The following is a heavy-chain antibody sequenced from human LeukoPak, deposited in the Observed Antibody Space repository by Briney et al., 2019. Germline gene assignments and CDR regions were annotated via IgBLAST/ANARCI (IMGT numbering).Heavy chain of an antibody. J-gene: IGHJ6*03. CDR3: AGPLSSSWQNYYYYMDV. Sequence: GASVKVSCKASGGTFSSYAISWVRQAPGQGLEWMGGIIPIFGTVNCAQKFQGRVTVTADESTSTAYMELSSLRSEDTAVYYCAGPLSSSWQNYYYYMDVWGKGTTVTISS. CDR1: GGTFSSYA. CDR2: IIPIFGTV. V-gene: IGHV1-69*13. D-gene: IGHD6-13*01.